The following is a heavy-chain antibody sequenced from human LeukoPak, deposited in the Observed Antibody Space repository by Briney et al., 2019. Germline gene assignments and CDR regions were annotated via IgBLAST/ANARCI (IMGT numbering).Heavy chain of an antibody. D-gene: IGHD3-10*01. CDR1: GFTTYA. CDR3: AAFPRSAVRGINMEPIDY. CDR2: IGGETYDT. V-gene: IGHV3-23*01. J-gene: IGHJ4*01. Sequence: GGSLRLSCAVSGFTTYAMTWVRQAPGQRLEWVSAIGGETYDTYYADSVKGRFTISRDISKNTLSLQMNRLRVEDTAVYYCAAFPRSAVRGINMEPIDYWGPGTLVTVSP.